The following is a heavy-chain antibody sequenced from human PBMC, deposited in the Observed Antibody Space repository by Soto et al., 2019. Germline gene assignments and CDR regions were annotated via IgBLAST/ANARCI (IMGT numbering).Heavy chain of an antibody. D-gene: IGHD6-6*01. CDR2: VSPNGQGI. J-gene: IGHJ4*02. CDR1: GFSVSYYG. Sequence: PXGCLRLSCAACGFSVSYYGMSWVRQAPGKGLEWVSAVSPNGQGIYYADSVRGRFTISRDISKNTVFLHMDSLRAEDTAVYYCEKDREYPRDYFHYWGQRTLVTVSS. CDR3: EKDREYPRDYFHY. V-gene: IGHV3-23*01.